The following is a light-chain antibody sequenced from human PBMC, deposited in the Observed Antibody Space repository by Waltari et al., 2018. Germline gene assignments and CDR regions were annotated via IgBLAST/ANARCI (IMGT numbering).Light chain of an antibody. Sequence: DIQMTQSPSSLSASVGDTVTITCRASQGISSYLNWFQQKPGKAPKLLIYAASSLESGVPSRFSGSGSGTEFPLTISSLQPEDFAAYYCLQHNSYPYSFGQGTKVEIK. J-gene: IGKJ2*03. CDR1: QGISSY. CDR2: AAS. V-gene: IGKV1-17*01. CDR3: LQHNSYPYS.